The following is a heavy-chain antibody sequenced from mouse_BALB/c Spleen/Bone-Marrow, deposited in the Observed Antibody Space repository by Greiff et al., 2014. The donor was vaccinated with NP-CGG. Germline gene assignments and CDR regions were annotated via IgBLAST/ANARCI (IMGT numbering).Heavy chain of an antibody. CDR1: GYTFTDYV. CDR3: ARYYDYDYYFDL. J-gene: IGHJ1*01. CDR2: IYPGSGST. Sequence: VHLVESGPELVKPGASVKMSCKASGYTFTDYVISWVKQRTGQGLEWIGEIYPGSGSTYYNEKFKGKATLTADKSSNTAYMQLSSLTSEDSAVYFSARYYDYDYYFDLWGAGTTCTGSS. D-gene: IGHD2-4*01. V-gene: IGHV1-77*01.